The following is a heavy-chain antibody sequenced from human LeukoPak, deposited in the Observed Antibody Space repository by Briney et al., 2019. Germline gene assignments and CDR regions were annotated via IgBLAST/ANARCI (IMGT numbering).Heavy chain of an antibody. CDR2: IYYSGST. CDR3: ARDLSSSSYNWFDP. D-gene: IGHD6-6*01. CDR1: GGSISSYY. Sequence: SETLSLTCTVSGGSISSYYWSWIRQPPGKGLEWIGYIYYSGSTNYNPSLKSRVAISVDTSKNQFSLKLSSVTAADTAVYYCARDLSSSSYNWFDPWGQGTLVTVSS. V-gene: IGHV4-59*01. J-gene: IGHJ5*02.